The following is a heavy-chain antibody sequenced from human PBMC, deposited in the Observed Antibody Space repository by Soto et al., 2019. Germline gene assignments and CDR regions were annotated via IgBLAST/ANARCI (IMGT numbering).Heavy chain of an antibody. J-gene: IGHJ3*02. V-gene: IGHV1-24*01. D-gene: IGHD3-3*01. CDR3: ATSVLRFLEWSVGRPDAFDI. CDR1: GYTHNDLS. CDR2: FDPEDGET. Sequence: GASVEVCCKVSGYTHNDLSMHWVRQEPGKGLEWMGGFDPEDGETIYAQKFQGRVTMTEDTSTDTAYMELSSLRSEDTAVYYCATSVLRFLEWSVGRPDAFDIWGQGTMVTVSS.